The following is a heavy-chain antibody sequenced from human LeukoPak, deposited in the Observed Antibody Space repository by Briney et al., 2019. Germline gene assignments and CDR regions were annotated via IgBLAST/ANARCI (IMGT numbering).Heavy chain of an antibody. CDR3: ARHTAEGDFDY. CDR2: IKQDGSEK. V-gene: IGHV3-7*01. CDR1: GFTFSSYD. D-gene: IGHD6-25*01. Sequence: GGSLRLSCAASGFTFSSYDMNWVRQAPGKGLEWVANIKQDGSEKYYVDSVKGRFTISRDNAKNSLYLQMNSLRAEDTAVYYCARHTAEGDFDYWGQGTLVTVSS. J-gene: IGHJ4*02.